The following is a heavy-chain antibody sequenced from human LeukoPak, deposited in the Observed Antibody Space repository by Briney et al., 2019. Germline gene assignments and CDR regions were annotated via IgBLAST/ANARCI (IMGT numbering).Heavy chain of an antibody. CDR3: ARARKGYYFDY. CDR2: IDTSGSAM. Sequence: PGGSLRLSCAASGFTFSDNYMIWIRQAPGKGLEWVSYIDTSGSAMYYAVPVKGRFTIPRDNARNSLYLQMNSLRAEDTAVYYCARARKGYYFDYWGQGTLVTVSS. J-gene: IGHJ4*02. D-gene: IGHD1-14*01. CDR1: GFTFSDNY. V-gene: IGHV3-11*04.